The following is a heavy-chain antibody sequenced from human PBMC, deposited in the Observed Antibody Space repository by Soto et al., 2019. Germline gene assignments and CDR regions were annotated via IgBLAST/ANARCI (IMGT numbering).Heavy chain of an antibody. CDR3: ARKRITIFGVATYGMDV. V-gene: IGHV3-21*01. D-gene: IGHD3-3*01. CDR1: GFTFSSYS. J-gene: IGHJ6*02. Sequence: GGVLRLSCAASGFTFSSYSMNWVRQAPGKGLEWVSSISSSSSYIYYADSVKGRFTISRDNAKNSLYLQMNSLRAEDTAVYYCARKRITIFGVATYGMDVWGQGTTVTVSS. CDR2: ISSSSSYI.